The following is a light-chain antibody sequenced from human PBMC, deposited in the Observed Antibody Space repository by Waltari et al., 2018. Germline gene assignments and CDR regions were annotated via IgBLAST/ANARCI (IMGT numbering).Light chain of an antibody. CDR2: GAS. J-gene: IGKJ2*01. CDR3: QQYNSWPYT. Sequence: EILMAHSPGTLSVSPGERGTLSCRASQSVSRNLAWYQQRPGQAPRLLVYGASTRATGVPASFSGSGSGTDFTLTISSLQSEDFAIYFCQQYNSWPYTFGQGTKLEMK. V-gene: IGKV3-15*01. CDR1: QSVSRN.